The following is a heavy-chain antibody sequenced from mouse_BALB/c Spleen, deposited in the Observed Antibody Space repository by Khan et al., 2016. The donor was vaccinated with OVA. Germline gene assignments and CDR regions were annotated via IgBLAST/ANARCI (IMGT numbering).Heavy chain of an antibody. CDR3: ARGNYCGYYFDY. Sequence: EVQLQESGPGLVKPSQSLSLTCTVTGYSITSGYAWNWIRQFPGNKLEWMGYISYSGVPSYTPSLKSRISITRDTSKNQFFLQCTSVTTEDTATYYCARGNYCGYYFDYWGQGTTLTVSS. D-gene: IGHD1-1*01. V-gene: IGHV3-2*02. CDR2: ISYSGVP. CDR1: GYSITSGYA. J-gene: IGHJ2*01.